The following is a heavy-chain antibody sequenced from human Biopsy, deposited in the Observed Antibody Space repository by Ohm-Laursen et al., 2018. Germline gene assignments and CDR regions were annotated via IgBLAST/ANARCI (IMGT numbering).Heavy chain of an antibody. D-gene: IGHD6-19*01. CDR1: SGSISSYY. CDR2: ISYSGNT. CDR3: ATTTMDTSGWYGNYFDS. Sequence: TLSLTWTVPSGSISSYYWSWIRQPPGKGLEWIGYISYSGNTNYNPSLKSRVTMSVDTSKNQFSLKVYSVTAADTAIYYCATTTMDTSGWYGNYFDSWGQGALVTVSS. J-gene: IGHJ4*02. V-gene: IGHV4-59*08.